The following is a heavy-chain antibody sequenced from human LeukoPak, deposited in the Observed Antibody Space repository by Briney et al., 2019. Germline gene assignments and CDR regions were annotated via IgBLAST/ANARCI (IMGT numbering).Heavy chain of an antibody. J-gene: IGHJ5*02. V-gene: IGHV4-59*01. Sequence: SETLSLTCTVSGGSISSYYWSWIRQPPGKGLEWIGYIYYSGSTNYNPSLKSRVTISVDTSRNQFSLKLSSVTAADTAVYYCARGERITMVRGVNLNPWGQGTLVTVSS. CDR1: GGSISSYY. D-gene: IGHD3-10*01. CDR2: IYYSGST. CDR3: ARGERITMVRGVNLNP.